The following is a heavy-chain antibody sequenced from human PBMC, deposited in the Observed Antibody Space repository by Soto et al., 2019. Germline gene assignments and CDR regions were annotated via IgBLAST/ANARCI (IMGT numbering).Heavy chain of an antibody. CDR2: IYYSGST. CDR1: GGSISSYY. J-gene: IGHJ4*02. V-gene: IGHV4-59*01. D-gene: IGHD6-13*01. CDR3: ARIKSSSWRLDY. Sequence: SETLSLTCTVSGGSISSYYWSWIRQPPGKGLEWIGYIYYSGSTNYNPSLKSRVTISVDTSKNQFSLKLSSVTAADTAMYYCARIKSSSWRLDYWGQGTLVTVSS.